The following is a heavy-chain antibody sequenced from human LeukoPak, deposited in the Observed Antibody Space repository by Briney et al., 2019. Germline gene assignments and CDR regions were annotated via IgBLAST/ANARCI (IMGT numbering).Heavy chain of an antibody. CDR2: LSGSGRYT. Sequence: GGSLRLSCTAPRFTLSNYAMSWVRQAPGKGLEWVSSLSGSGRYTYYADSVQGRFSISRDNSKNTLFLQMNSLRAEDTAVYYCAKRSPSSSGYDFDYWGQGTLVTVSS. D-gene: IGHD3-22*01. V-gene: IGHV3-23*01. CDR1: RFTLSNYA. J-gene: IGHJ4*02. CDR3: AKRSPSSSGYDFDY.